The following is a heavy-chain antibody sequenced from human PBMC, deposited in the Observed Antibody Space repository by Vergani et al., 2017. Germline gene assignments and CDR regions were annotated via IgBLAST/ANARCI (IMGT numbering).Heavy chain of an antibody. J-gene: IGHJ5*02. V-gene: IGHV3-21*01. CDR1: GFTFSSYS. CDR3: ARDQSWAGFDP. D-gene: IGHD1-26*01. Sequence: EVQLVESGGGLVKPGGSLRLSCAASGFTFSSYSMNWVRQAPGKGLEWVSSISSSSSYIYYAESVKGRFTISRDNAKNSLYLQMNSLRAEDTAVYYCARDQSWAGFDPWGQGTLVTVSS. CDR2: ISSSSSYI.